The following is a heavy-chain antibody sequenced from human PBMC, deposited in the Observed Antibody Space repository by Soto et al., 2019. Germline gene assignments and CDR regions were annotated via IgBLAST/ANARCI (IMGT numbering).Heavy chain of an antibody. CDR2: ISYDGSNK. V-gene: IGHV3-30*18. CDR1: GFTFSSYG. J-gene: IGHJ5*02. Sequence: GGSLRLSCAASGFTFSSYGMHWVRQAPGKGLEWVAVISYDGSNKYYADSVKGRFTISRDNSKNTLYLQMNSLRAEDTAVYYCAKGEVVPAVLSCCWFDPWGQGTLVTVSS. CDR3: AKGEVVPAVLSCCWFDP. D-gene: IGHD2-2*01.